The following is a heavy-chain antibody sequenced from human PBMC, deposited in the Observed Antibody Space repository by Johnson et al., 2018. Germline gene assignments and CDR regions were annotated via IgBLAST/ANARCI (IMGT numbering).Heavy chain of an antibody. J-gene: IGHJ3*02. Sequence: VQLVQSGGGLVQXGGSLRLXCAASGFTVSSNYMSWVRQAPGKGLEWVSVIYSGGSTYYADSVKGRVTISRDNSKNTLYLQMNSLRAEDTAVYYCARRSIAALGDAFDIWGQGTMVTVSS. CDR3: ARRSIAALGDAFDI. V-gene: IGHV3-66*02. D-gene: IGHD6-6*01. CDR2: IYSGGST. CDR1: GFTVSSNY.